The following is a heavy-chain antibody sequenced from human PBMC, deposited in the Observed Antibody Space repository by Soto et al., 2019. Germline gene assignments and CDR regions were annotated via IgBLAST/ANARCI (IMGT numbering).Heavy chain of an antibody. D-gene: IGHD2-2*01. CDR1: GHTFTGYY. J-gene: IGHJ5*02. CDR3: ATGKAIDAEICNWFDP. Sequence: QVQPVQSGAEVKKPGASVKISCKASGHTFTGYYIHWVRQSPGQGLEWMGWINHNSGGTDYGQKIQGRVTMTRDTPISTVSTELTRLRSADTAVYYCATGKAIDAEICNWFDPWGQGTLVTVSS. CDR2: INHNSGGT. V-gene: IGHV1-2*02.